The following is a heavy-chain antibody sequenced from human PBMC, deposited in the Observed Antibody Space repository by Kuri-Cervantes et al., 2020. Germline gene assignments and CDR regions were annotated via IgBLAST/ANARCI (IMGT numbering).Heavy chain of an antibody. CDR3: ARDQGTVTEQNQDYGDWYYYYYGMDV. CDR2: IIPILGTA. D-gene: IGHD4-17*01. V-gene: IGHV1-69*13. J-gene: IGHJ6*02. Sequence: SVKVSCKASGGTFSSYAISWVRQAPGQGLEWMGGIIPILGTANYAQKFQGRVTITADESTSTAYMELSSLRSEDTAVYYCARDQGTVTEQNQDYGDWYYYYYGMDVWGQGTTVTVSS. CDR1: GGTFSSYA.